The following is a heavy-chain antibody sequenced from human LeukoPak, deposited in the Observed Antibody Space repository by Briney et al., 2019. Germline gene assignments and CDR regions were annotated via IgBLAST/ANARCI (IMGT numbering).Heavy chain of an antibody. CDR2: IYYSGST. V-gene: IGHV4-39*07. CDR3: AELRGSYGGEWYFDY. CDR1: GGSISSSSYY. Sequence: SETLSLTCTVSGGSISSSSYYWGWIRQPPGKGLEWIGSIYYSGSTYYNPSLKSRVTISVDTSKNQFSLKLSSVTAADTAVYYCAELRGSYGGEWYFDYWGQGTLVTVSS. J-gene: IGHJ4*02. D-gene: IGHD1-26*01.